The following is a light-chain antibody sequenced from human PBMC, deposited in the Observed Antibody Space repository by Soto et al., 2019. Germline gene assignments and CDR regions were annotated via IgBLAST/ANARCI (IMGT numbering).Light chain of an antibody. CDR3: SSYAGSITYVL. CDR1: SSDVGSYDL. V-gene: IGLV2-23*01. J-gene: IGLJ2*01. Sequence: QSALTQPASVSGSPGQSITISCTGTSSDVGSYDLVSWYQQHPGKAPKLMIYEDTKRPLGVSNRFSVSKSGYTASLTISGLQAEDEADYYCSSYAGSITYVLFGGGTKLTVL. CDR2: EDT.